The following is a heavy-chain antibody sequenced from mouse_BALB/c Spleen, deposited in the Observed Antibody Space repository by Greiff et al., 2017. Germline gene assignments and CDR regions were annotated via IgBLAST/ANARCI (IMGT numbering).Heavy chain of an antibody. CDR1: GFTFTDYY. J-gene: IGHJ4*01. V-gene: IGHV7-3*02. D-gene: IGHD2-1*01. Sequence: EVQLVESGGGLVQPGGSLRLSCATSGFTFTDYYMSWVRQPPGKALEWLGFIRNKANGYTTEYSASVKGRFTISRDNSQSILYLQMNTLRAEDRAGGEVSRDIGNYPLYAMDYWGQGTSVTVSS. CDR2: IRNKANGYTT. CDR3: SRDIGNYPLYAMDY.